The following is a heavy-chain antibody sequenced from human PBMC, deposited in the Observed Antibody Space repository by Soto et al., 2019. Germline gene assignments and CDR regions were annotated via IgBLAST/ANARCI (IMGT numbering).Heavy chain of an antibody. J-gene: IGHJ1*01. V-gene: IGHV1-69*01. CDR2: MIPIFGKA. D-gene: IGHD3-22*01. CDR1: GGTFRIYG. CDR3: AGGGGTKYDSGGYHYGHFQH. Sequence: QVQLVQSGAEVKKPGSSVKVSCKASGGTFRIYGFSWVRQAPGQGLEWMGGMIPIFGKADYAQKFQGRVTITAGESTSKAYMEPRNLKSAETAVYYCAGGGGTKYDSGGYHYGHFQHWGQGTLVSVSS.